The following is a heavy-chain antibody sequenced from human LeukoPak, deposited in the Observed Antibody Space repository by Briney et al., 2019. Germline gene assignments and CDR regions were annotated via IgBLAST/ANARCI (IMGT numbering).Heavy chain of an antibody. CDR2: ISAYNGNT. CDR1: GYTFTSYG. Sequence: EASVKVSCKASGYTFTSYGISWVRQAPGQGLEWMGWISAYNGNTTYAQKLQGRVTMTTDTSTSTAYMELRSLRSDDTAVYYCARVGDYDFWSGYPNWFDPWGQGTLVTVSS. J-gene: IGHJ5*02. D-gene: IGHD3-3*01. V-gene: IGHV1-18*01. CDR3: ARVGDYDFWSGYPNWFDP.